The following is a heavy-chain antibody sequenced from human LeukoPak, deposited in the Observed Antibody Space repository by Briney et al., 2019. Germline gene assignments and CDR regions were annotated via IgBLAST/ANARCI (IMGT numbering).Heavy chain of an antibody. Sequence: PGGSLRLSCAASGFTVSSNYMSWVRQAPGKGLEWVSVIYSGGPTYYADSVKGRFIISRDNSKNTLCLQMNSLRVEDTAVYYCAREYSSSSRYFDYWGQGALVTVSS. V-gene: IGHV3-53*01. CDR1: GFTVSSNY. CDR3: AREYSSSSRYFDY. D-gene: IGHD6-6*01. CDR2: IYSGGPT. J-gene: IGHJ4*02.